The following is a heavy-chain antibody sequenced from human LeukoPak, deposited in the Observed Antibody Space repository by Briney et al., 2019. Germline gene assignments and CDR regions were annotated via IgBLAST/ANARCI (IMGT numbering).Heavy chain of an antibody. CDR3: AMSQYSSSSEVDY. Sequence: ASVKVSCKPSGYTFTSHCINCLRPAPGQGPEWMGWINPNSGGTNYAQKFQGRVTMTRDTSISTAYMELSRLRSDDTAVYYCAMSQYSSSSEVDYWGQGTLVTVSS. D-gene: IGHD6-6*01. J-gene: IGHJ4*02. CDR1: GYTFTSHC. CDR2: INPNSGGT. V-gene: IGHV1-2*02.